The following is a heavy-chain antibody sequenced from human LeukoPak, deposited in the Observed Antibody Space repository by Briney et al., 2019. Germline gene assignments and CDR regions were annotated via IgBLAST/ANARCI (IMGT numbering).Heavy chain of an antibody. Sequence: SETLSLTCTVSGGSISSSSYYWGWIRQPPGRGLVWIGSFYYSGSTYYNPSLKSRVTMSVDTSKNQFSLNLTSVTAADTAVYYCTRELSGSQDPWGQGTLVTVSS. J-gene: IGHJ5*02. V-gene: IGHV4-39*07. CDR1: GGSISSSSYY. D-gene: IGHD3-22*01. CDR3: TRELSGSQDP. CDR2: FYYSGST.